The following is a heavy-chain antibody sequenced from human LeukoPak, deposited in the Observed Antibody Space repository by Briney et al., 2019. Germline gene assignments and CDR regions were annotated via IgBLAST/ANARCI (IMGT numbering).Heavy chain of an antibody. D-gene: IGHD4-17*01. CDR2: MYYRGST. CDR1: GGSISNYF. V-gene: IGHV4-59*01. CDR3: ATTHDYADEYVWGY. J-gene: IGHJ4*02. Sequence: SETLSLTCAVSGGSISNYFWGWIRQPPGRGLQWIGYMYYRGSTNYNPSFKSRVTISVGPSKNQFSLKLRSVTAADTAMYYCATTHDYADEYVWGYWGQGALVTVSS.